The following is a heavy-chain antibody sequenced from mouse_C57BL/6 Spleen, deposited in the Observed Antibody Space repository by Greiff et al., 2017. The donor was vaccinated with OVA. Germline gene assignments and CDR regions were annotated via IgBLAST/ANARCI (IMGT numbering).Heavy chain of an antibody. Sequence: VQLQQPGTELVKPGASVKLSCKASGYTFTSYWMHWVKQRPGQGLEWIGNINPSNGGTNYNEKFKSKATLTVDKSSSTAYMQLSSLTSEDSAVYECARYGYGGDYFDYWGQGTTLTVSS. CDR2: INPSNGGT. CDR1: GYTFTSYW. D-gene: IGHD2-14*01. CDR3: ARYGYGGDYFDY. V-gene: IGHV1-53*01. J-gene: IGHJ2*01.